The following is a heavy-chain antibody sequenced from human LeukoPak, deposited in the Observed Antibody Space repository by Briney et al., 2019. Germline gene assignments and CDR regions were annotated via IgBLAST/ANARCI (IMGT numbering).Heavy chain of an antibody. CDR2: ISGDGDST. CDR3: AKDIRDIVVVPAGYYYYMDV. D-gene: IGHD2-2*01. CDR1: GLTFDDYA. V-gene: IGHV3-43*02. Sequence: GGSLRLSCAASGLTFDDYAMHWVRQAPGKGLEWVSLISGDGDSTSYADSVKGRFTISRDNSKNSLYLQMNSLRTEDTALYYCAKDIRDIVVVPAGYYYYMDVWGKGTTVTVSS. J-gene: IGHJ6*03.